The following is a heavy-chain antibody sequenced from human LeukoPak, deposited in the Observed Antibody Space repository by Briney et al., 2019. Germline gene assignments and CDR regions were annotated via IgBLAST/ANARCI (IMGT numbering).Heavy chain of an antibody. Sequence: TGGSLRLSCEASGFTFSSYWMSWVRQAPGKGLEWVANIKEDGSEKYYVDSLKGRFTISRDNAKNSLYLQMNSLRAEDTAVYYCARAAISRGYSGYDYGGQFDYWGQGTLVTVSS. D-gene: IGHD5-12*01. CDR3: ARAAISRGYSGYDYGGQFDY. J-gene: IGHJ4*02. CDR1: GFTFSSYW. CDR2: IKEDGSEK. V-gene: IGHV3-7*01.